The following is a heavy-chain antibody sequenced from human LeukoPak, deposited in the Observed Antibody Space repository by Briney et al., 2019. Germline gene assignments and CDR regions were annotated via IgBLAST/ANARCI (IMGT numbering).Heavy chain of an antibody. V-gene: IGHV1-18*01. D-gene: IGHD2-2*01. J-gene: IGHJ4*02. Sequence: ASVTVSFMASVYTFINYGINWVGQARGQGRQLIALISRNNDNPNYGQQFQGTFTLTTYSSTSTAYMELTNLRSHDTAVYYCSIDGTSTDDYWGQGTLLTVSS. CDR2: ISRNNDNP. CDR3: SIDGTSTDDY. CDR1: VYTFINYG.